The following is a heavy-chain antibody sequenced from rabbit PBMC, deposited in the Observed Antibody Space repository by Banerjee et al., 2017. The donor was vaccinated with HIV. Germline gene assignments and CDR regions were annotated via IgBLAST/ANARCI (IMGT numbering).Heavy chain of an antibody. V-gene: IGHV1S43*01. CDR3: ARDGYAGYGYATLINL. J-gene: IGHJ4*01. D-gene: IGHD6-1*01. CDR2: TSSGST. CDR1: GFDLSSYYY. Sequence: QSLEESGGDLVKPGASLTLTCTASGFDLSSYYYMCWVRQAPGKGLEWIACTSSGSTWYASWVNGRFTISRSTSLNTVDLKMTSLTAADTATYFCARDGYAGYGYATLINLWGQGTLVTVS.